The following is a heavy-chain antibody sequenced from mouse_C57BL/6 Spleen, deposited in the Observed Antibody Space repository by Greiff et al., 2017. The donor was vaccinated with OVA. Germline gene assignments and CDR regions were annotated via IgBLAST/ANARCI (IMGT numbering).Heavy chain of an antibody. Sequence: EVKLVESGGGLVKPGGSLKLSCAASGFTFSDYGMHWVRQAPEKGLEWVAYISSGSSTIYYADTVKGRFTISRDNAKNTLFLQMTSLRSEDTAMYYGARSLLGPDWYFDVWGTGTTVTVSS. CDR1: GFTFSDYG. V-gene: IGHV5-17*01. CDR2: ISSGSSTI. J-gene: IGHJ1*03. D-gene: IGHD4-1*01. CDR3: ARSLLGPDWYFDV.